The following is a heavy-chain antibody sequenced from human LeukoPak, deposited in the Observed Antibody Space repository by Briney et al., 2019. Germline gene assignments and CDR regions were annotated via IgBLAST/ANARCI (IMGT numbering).Heavy chain of an antibody. J-gene: IGHJ4*02. CDR3: ARGSPGILPTYYFDY. V-gene: IGHV4-61*01. Sequence: SETLSLTCTVSGGSVSSGSYYWSWIRQPPGKGLEWIGYVFYSGSTNYNPSLKSRVTISVDTSKNQFSLKLSSVTAADTAVYYCARGSPGILPTYYFDYWGQGTLVTVSS. D-gene: IGHD6-13*01. CDR2: VFYSGST. CDR1: GGSVSSGSYY.